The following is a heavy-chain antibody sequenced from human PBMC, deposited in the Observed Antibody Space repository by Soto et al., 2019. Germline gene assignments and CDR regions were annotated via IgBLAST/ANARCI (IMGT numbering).Heavy chain of an antibody. CDR2: INPSGGIT. V-gene: IGHV1-46*01. CDR1: GYTLTSYY. Sequence: VASVKVSCKASGYTLTSYYLHWVRQAPGQGPEWMGIINPSGGITNDAQKFQDRVTMTSDTSTSTVYMELSSLRSEDTAVYYCARGIGATRYYYYYGMDVWGQGTTFTVSS. D-gene: IGHD2-15*01. CDR3: ARGIGATRYYYYYGMDV. J-gene: IGHJ6*02.